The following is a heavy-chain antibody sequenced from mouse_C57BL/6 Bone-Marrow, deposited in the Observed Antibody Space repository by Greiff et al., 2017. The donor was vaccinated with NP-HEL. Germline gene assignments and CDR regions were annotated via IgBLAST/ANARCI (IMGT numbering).Heavy chain of an antibody. CDR1: GYTFTSYW. V-gene: IGHV1-59*01. CDR2: IDPSGSDT. CDR3: ASRWGSEY. J-gene: IGHJ2*03. Sequence: QVHLKQPGAELVRPGTSVKLSCKASGYTFTSYWMHWVKQRPGQGLEWIGVIDPSGSDTNYNQKFKGKATLTVDTSSSTAYMQLSSLTSEDSAVYYCASRWGSEYWGRGTGPTV. D-gene: IGHD3-1*01.